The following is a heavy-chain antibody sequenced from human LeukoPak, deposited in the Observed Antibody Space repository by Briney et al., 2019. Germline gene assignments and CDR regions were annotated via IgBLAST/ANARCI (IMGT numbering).Heavy chain of an antibody. J-gene: IGHJ3*02. CDR3: ARVGDGYNGLDAFDI. D-gene: IGHD5-24*01. Sequence: SETLSLTCTVSGGSISSDNYYWSWIRQPPGKGLEWIGEINHSGSTNYNPSLKSRVTISVDTSKNQFSLKLSSVTAADTAVYYCARVGDGYNGLDAFDIWGQGTMVTVSS. CDR2: INHSGST. CDR1: GGSISSDNYY. V-gene: IGHV4-34*01.